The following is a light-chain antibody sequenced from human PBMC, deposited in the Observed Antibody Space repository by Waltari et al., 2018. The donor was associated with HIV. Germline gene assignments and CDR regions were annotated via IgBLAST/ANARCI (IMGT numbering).Light chain of an antibody. V-gene: IGKV3-20*01. J-gene: IGKJ2*01. CDR2: GAT. CDR3: QHFDSSTMYT. Sequence: EIVLTQSPGTLSLSPEQSATLSCRASQSVSGSFLAWYQHKAGQAPRLLIYGATNRATGTPHRFSGSGSGSDFTLTISRLEPEDFAIYYCQHFDSSTMYTFGQGTKVEIK. CDR1: QSVSGSF.